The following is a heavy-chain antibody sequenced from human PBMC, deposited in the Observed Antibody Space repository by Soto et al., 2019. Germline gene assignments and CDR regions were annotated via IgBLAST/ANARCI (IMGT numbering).Heavy chain of an antibody. Sequence: EVQLLESGGCLVQPGESLRLSCAGSGFTFNNYAMTWVRQAPGKGPEWVSAISGGGDTTYYADSVKGRFTISRDNSKNTLYLQMNSLRAEDTAVYYCAKHGPQYSSSLTHYWGQGTLVTVSS. J-gene: IGHJ4*02. V-gene: IGHV3-23*01. CDR3: AKHGPQYSSSLTHY. D-gene: IGHD6-13*01. CDR1: GFTFNNYA. CDR2: ISGGGDTT.